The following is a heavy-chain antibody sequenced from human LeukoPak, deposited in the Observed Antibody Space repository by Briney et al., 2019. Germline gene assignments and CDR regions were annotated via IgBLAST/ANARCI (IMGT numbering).Heavy chain of an antibody. J-gene: IGHJ6*02. V-gene: IGHV3-30-3*01. CDR1: GFTFSSYA. CDR3: AREGSSSWYAVYYYGMDV. Sequence: GGSLRLSCAASGFTFSSYAMHWVRQAPGKGLEWVAVISYDGSNKYYADSVKGRFTLSRDNSKNTLYMQMNSLRAEDTAVYYCAREGSSSWYAVYYYGMDVWGQGTTVTVSS. D-gene: IGHD6-13*01. CDR2: ISYDGSNK.